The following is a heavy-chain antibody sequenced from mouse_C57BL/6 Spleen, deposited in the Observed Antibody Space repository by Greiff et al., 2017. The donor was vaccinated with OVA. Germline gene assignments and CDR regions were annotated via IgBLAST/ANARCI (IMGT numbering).Heavy chain of an antibody. CDR1: GYSITSGYY. CDR3: ARDLYYDV. V-gene: IGHV3-6*01. D-gene: IGHD2-1*01. Sequence: DVKLQESGPGLVKPSQSLSLTCSVTGYSITSGYYWNWIRQFPGNKLEWMGYISYDGSNNYNPSLKNRISITRDTSKNQFFLKLNSVTTEDTATYYCARDLYYDVWGTGTTVTVSS. J-gene: IGHJ1*03. CDR2: ISYDGSN.